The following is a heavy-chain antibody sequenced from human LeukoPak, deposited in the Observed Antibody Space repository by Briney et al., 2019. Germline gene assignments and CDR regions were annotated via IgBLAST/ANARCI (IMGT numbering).Heavy chain of an antibody. D-gene: IGHD5-24*01. CDR3: ARAYIVNTNGDNVYYYMDV. V-gene: IGHV1-69*06. Sequence: SVKVSCKASGGTFTFGTAGVTWVRPASGQQLEWLRGILPLFDSPHYAPNFQGRLTITADRFSGVAYMDLSSLSSEDTAVYYCARAYIVNTNGDNVYYYMDVWGTGTTVTVSS. J-gene: IGHJ6*03. CDR1: GGTFTFGTAG. CDR2: ILPLFDSP.